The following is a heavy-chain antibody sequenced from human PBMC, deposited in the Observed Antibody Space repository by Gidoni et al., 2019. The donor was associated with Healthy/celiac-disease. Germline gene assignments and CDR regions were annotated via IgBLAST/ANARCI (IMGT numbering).Heavy chain of an antibody. D-gene: IGHD3-3*01. CDR2: INHSGST. V-gene: IGHV4-34*01. Sequence: QVQLQQWGAGLLKPSETLSLTCAVYGGSFSGYSWSWIRQPPGKGLEWIGEINHSGSTNYNPSLKSRVTISVDTSKNQFSLKLSSVTAADTAVYYCARGDITIVGNGMDVWGQGTTVTVSS. CDR3: ARGDITIVGNGMDV. J-gene: IGHJ6*02. CDR1: GGSFSGYS.